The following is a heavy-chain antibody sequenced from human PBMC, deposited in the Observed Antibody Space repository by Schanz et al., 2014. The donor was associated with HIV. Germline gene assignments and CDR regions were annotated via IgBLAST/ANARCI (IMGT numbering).Heavy chain of an antibody. CDR2: LYNGGDT. J-gene: IGHJ4*02. V-gene: IGHV3-66*01. Sequence: ELQLLESGGGLVQPGGSLRLSCAASGFAVSGNYMSWVRQAPGKGLEWVSTLYNGGDTYYADSVKGRFTISRDDSANTVHLQMSSVRAEDTGVYFCARVSRPYSSGWCFDYWGQGTLVTVSS. CDR1: GFAVSGNY. D-gene: IGHD6-19*01. CDR3: ARVSRPYSSGWCFDY.